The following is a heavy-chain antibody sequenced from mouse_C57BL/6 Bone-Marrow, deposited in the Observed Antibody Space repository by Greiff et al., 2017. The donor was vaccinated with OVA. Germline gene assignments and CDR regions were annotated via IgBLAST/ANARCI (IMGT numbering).Heavy chain of an antibody. J-gene: IGHJ3*01. Sequence: QVQLQQPGAELVRPGTSVKLSCKASGYTFTSYWMHWVKQRPGQGLEWIGVIDPSDSYTNYNQKFKGKATLTVDTSSSTAYMQLSSLTSEDSAVYYCASYLRPFAYWGQGTLVTVSA. CDR2: IDPSDSYT. D-gene: IGHD2-12*01. CDR1: GYTFTSYW. CDR3: ASYLRPFAY. V-gene: IGHV1-59*01.